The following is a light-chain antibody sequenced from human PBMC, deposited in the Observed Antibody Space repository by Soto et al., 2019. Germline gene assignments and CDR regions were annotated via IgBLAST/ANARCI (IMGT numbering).Light chain of an antibody. J-gene: IGLJ1*01. CDR2: YNN. CDR1: DSNIGSNS. Sequence: QSVLTPSPSASGTAGQVVTISCSGGDSNIGSNSVYWYQHLPRMAPKLLIYYNNQRPSGVPDRFSGSRSGTPASLAIVGLRSEDEAVYYCAAWDASMSACVFGNGTKVTVL. V-gene: IGLV1-47*02. CDR3: AAWDASMSACV.